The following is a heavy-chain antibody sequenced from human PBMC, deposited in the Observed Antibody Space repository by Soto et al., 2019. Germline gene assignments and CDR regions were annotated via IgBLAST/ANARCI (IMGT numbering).Heavy chain of an antibody. CDR3: ARGLITGCYYSGGWYYFDS. CDR1: GGSFSGYI. CDR2: INHSGSA. V-gene: IGHV4-34*01. J-gene: IGHJ4*02. D-gene: IGHD2-21*01. Sequence: QVQLQQSGAGLLKPSETLSLTCDAYGGSFSGYIWTWIRQTPGKGLQWIGQINHSGSANYNPSLKRRVARSVHKSNGQFSLEMSSVTDADKAVYYCARGLITGCYYSGGWYYFDSWGQGTQVTVSS.